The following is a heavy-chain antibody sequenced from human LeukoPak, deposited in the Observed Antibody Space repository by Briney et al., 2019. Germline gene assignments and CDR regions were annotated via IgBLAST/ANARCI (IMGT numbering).Heavy chain of an antibody. CDR2: ISGSGGST. CDR3: AKGERGLVVTWLSH. D-gene: IGHD3-22*01. CDR1: GFTFSSYG. J-gene: IGHJ4*02. V-gene: IGHV3-23*01. Sequence: GGSLRLSCAASGFTFSSYGMSWVRQAPGKGLEWVSAISGSGGSTYYADSVKGRFTISRDNSKNAQYLLMNSLRAEDTAVYYCAKGERGLVVTWLSHWGQGTLVTVSS.